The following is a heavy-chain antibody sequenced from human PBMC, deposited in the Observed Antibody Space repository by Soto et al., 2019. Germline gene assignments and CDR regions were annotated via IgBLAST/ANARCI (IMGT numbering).Heavy chain of an antibody. CDR2: MNPNSGNT. CDR1: GYTFTSYD. CDR3: ARELRFLEWLLYPTDDAFDI. V-gene: IGHV1-8*01. Sequence: ASVKVSCKASGYTFTSYDINWVRQATGQGLEWMGWMNPNSGNTGYAQKFQGRVTMTRNTSISTAYMELRSLRSDDTAVYYCARELRFLEWLLYPTDDAFDIWGQGTMVTVSS. J-gene: IGHJ3*02. D-gene: IGHD3-3*01.